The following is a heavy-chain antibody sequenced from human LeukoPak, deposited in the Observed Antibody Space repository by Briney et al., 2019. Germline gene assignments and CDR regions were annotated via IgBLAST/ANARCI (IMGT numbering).Heavy chain of an antibody. Sequence: SQTLSLTCTVSGGSLRRGDYYWSWIRPPPGRGLEGIGYIYYSGSTYYNPSLKSRVTISVDTSKNQFSLKLSSVTAADTAVYYCARGETTVTDMDVWSKGTTVTVSS. V-gene: IGHV4-30-4*08. D-gene: IGHD4-11*01. CDR1: GGSLRRGDYY. J-gene: IGHJ6*03. CDR2: IYYSGST. CDR3: ARGETTVTDMDV.